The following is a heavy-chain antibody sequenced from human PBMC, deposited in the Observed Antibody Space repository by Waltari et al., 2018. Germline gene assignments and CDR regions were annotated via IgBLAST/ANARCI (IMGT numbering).Heavy chain of an antibody. V-gene: IGHV4-59*01. J-gene: IGHJ4*02. CDR3: ARGSHDYANAKYFDY. Sequence: QVQLQESGPGLVTPSETLSLTCTVSGGSIRNYYWCWIRQPPGKGLEWFGYIYYSGTTTSNPSLKSRVTVSVDTSKNQFSLRLSSVTAADTAVYYCARGSHDYANAKYFDYWGQGTLVTVSP. CDR1: GGSIRNYY. D-gene: IGHD4-17*01. CDR2: IYYSGTT.